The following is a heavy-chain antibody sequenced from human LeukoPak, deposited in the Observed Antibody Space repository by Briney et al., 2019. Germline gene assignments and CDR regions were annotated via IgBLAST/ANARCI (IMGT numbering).Heavy chain of an antibody. CDR1: GGSISSYY. Sequence: SETLSLTCSVSGGSISSYYWSWIRQPPGKGLEWIGYIYYSGSTNYNPSLKSRVTISLDTSKNQISLKVSSVTAADTAVYYCARSHGLGSWYYFDYWGQGNLVTVSS. D-gene: IGHD3-10*01. V-gene: IGHV4-59*01. CDR3: ARSHGLGSWYYFDY. CDR2: IYYSGST. J-gene: IGHJ4*02.